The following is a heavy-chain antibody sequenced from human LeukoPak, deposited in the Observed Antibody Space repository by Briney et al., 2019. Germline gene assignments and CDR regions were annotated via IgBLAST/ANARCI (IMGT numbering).Heavy chain of an antibody. CDR1: GLTFSRYA. D-gene: IGHD3-22*01. Sequence: GGSLRLSCAASGLTFSRYAMSWVRQAPGKGLEWVSAISASGGSTYYADSVKGRFTISRDNSKNTLYLQMNSLRVEDTAVYYCAKEVYYFDTSGLYSLAFDIWGQGTMVTVPS. V-gene: IGHV3-23*01. CDR2: ISASGGST. CDR3: AKEVYYFDTSGLYSLAFDI. J-gene: IGHJ3*02.